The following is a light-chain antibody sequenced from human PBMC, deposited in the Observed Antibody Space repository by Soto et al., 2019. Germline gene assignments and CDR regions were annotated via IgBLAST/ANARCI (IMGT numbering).Light chain of an antibody. CDR3: HQYNSWPLA. CDR2: GAS. V-gene: IGKV3-15*01. CDR1: QSVRSN. J-gene: IGKJ4*01. Sequence: EIVVTQSPATLSVSPGDRVTLSCRASQSVRSNSAWYQQKPGQAPRLLIYGASIRATGIPARFSGSGYGTKFTLTISSLQSEDFAVYYCHQYNSWPLAFGGGTKVEIK.